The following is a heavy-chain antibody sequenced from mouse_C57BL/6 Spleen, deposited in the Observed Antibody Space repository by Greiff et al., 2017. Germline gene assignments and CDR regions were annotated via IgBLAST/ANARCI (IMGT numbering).Heavy chain of an antibody. Sequence: EVQLQQSGPELVKPGASVKIPCKASGYTFTDYNMDWVKQSHGKSLEWIGDINPNNGGTNYKQKFKGKATLTVDKSSSTAFMELRSLTSEDTAVYYCARWGGSAWFAYWGQGTLVTVSA. J-gene: IGHJ3*01. CDR1: GYTFTDYN. D-gene: IGHD3-1*01. CDR3: ARWGGSAWFAY. CDR2: INPNNGGT. V-gene: IGHV1-18*01.